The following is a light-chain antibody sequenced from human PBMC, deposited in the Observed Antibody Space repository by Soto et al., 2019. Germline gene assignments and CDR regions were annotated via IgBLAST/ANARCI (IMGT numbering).Light chain of an antibody. CDR1: QTVGRY. Sequence: EIVLTQSPATLSLSPGDRVTLSCRASQTVGRYLSWYQHSPGQGPRLLVYEASNRATGIPARFSGSGSETDFTLTISSLEPEDFAVYYCQQRLHWPITFGQGTRLEIK. V-gene: IGKV3-11*01. CDR2: EAS. J-gene: IGKJ5*01. CDR3: QQRLHWPIT.